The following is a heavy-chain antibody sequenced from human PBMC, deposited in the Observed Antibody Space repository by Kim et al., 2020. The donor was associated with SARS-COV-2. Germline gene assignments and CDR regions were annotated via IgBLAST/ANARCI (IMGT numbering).Heavy chain of an antibody. Sequence: ASVKVSCKASGYTFTGYYMHWVRQAPGQGLEWMGWINPNSGGTNYAQKFQGRVTMTRDTSISTAYMELSRLRSDDTAVYYCARMTDTAMAYSFDYWGQGTLVTVSS. D-gene: IGHD5-18*01. CDR1: GYTFTGYY. CDR2: INPNSGGT. V-gene: IGHV1-2*02. CDR3: ARMTDTAMAYSFDY. J-gene: IGHJ4*02.